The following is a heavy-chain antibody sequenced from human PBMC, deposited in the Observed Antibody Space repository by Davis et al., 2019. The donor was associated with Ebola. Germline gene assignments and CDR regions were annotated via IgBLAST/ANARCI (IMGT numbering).Heavy chain of an antibody. Sequence: GESLKISCAASGITLSTYWMNWVRQAPGKGLEWVAVIWYDGSNKYYADSVKGRFTISRENSKSTLSLQMNTLRDDDTALYHCAREREAVYGISAFDLWGQGTMVTVSS. CDR1: GITLSTYW. D-gene: IGHD2-8*01. V-gene: IGHV3-30*14. J-gene: IGHJ3*01. CDR3: AREREAVYGISAFDL. CDR2: IWYDGSNK.